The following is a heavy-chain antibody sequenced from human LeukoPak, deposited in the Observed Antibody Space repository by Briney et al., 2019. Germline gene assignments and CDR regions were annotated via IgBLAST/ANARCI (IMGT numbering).Heavy chain of an antibody. D-gene: IGHD1-1*01. CDR2: ISWNSGSI. Sequence: PGGSLRLSCAASGFTFDDYAMYWVRQAPGKGLEWVSGISWNSGSIGYRDSVKGRFTISRDNAKNSLYLQMNSLRTEDMALSYRGKGGRWNGPRAAYYDYYMDVWGKGTTVTVSS. CDR1: GFTFDDYA. CDR3: GKGGRWNGPRAAYYDYYMDV. V-gene: IGHV3-9*03. J-gene: IGHJ6*03.